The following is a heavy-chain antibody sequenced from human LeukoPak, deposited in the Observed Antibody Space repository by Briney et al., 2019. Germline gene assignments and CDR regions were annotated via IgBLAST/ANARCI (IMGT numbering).Heavy chain of an antibody. V-gene: IGHV3-23*01. D-gene: IGHD2/OR15-2a*01. CDR1: GYTFIRYT. CDR3: AKVNGDWTRGTLLPRKEYFDY. Sequence: GGSLRLSSAEPGYTFIRYTITWVRQAPGKGLEWVSAISGGGDSTYYADSVTGRLIISIDNSKNTLYLQMGSLRAEDTSVYYCAKVNGDWTRGTLLPRKEYFDYWFQGTLVTVSS. CDR2: ISGGGDST. J-gene: IGHJ4*02.